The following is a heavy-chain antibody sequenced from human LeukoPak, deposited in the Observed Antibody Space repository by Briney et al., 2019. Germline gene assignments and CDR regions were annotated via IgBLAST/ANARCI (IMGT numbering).Heavy chain of an antibody. CDR1: GFTFSNYP. V-gene: IGHV3-23*01. D-gene: IGHD4-17*01. J-gene: IGHJ4*02. CDR2: ISSTGDST. CDR3: AKGATVTTPYFDH. Sequence: TGGSLRLSCVGSGFTFSNYPMTWVRQAPGKGLEWVSVISSTGDSTYYADSVKGRFTISRDTLENTLYLQMNSLRAEDTAVYYCAKGATVTTPYFDHWGQGTLVTVSS.